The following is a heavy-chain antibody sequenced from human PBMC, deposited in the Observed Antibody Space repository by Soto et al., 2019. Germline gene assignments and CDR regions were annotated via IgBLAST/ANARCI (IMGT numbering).Heavy chain of an antibody. Sequence: QVQLQESGPGLVRPSETLSLTCSVSGGSISSDDYYWSWVRQRPGKGLEWIGYIFHGGSTYYNPSLKTRFSISIDTSRNEFSLRLTSVTAADTAIYYCARVIRVAAAGIDLWGQGTQVTVS. J-gene: IGHJ5*02. V-gene: IGHV4-31*03. CDR1: GGSISSDDYY. D-gene: IGHD6-13*01. CDR3: ARVIRVAAAGIDL. CDR2: IFHGGST.